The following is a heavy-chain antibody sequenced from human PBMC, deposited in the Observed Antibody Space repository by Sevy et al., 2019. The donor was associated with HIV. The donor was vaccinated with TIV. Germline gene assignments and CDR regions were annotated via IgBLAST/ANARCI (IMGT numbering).Heavy chain of an antibody. V-gene: IGHV4-59*01. CDR3: ARAPPVRSGDDSLNWFDP. CDR1: GGSISAYY. CDR2: IYYTGST. Sequence: SETLSLTCTVFGGSISAYYWSWIRQSPGKGLEYIGYIYYTGSTYYNPSLKSRVTISIDTSKNQFSLRLTSLTAADTAMYYCARAPPVRSGDDSLNWFDPWGQGTLVTVSS. D-gene: IGHD5-12*01. J-gene: IGHJ5*02.